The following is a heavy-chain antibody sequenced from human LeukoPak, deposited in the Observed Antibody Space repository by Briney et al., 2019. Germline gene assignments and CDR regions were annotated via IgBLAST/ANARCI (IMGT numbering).Heavy chain of an antibody. V-gene: IGHV3-30-3*02. CDR3: AKDRGSGYHYFDY. J-gene: IGHJ4*02. CDR2: ISYDGSNK. D-gene: IGHD3-22*01. CDR1: GFTFSRYA. Sequence: GGSLRLSCAASGFTFSRYAMHWVRQAPGKGLEWVALISYDGSNKYYADSVKGPFTISRDNSKNTLYLQMNSLRAEDTAVYYCAKDRGSGYHYFDYWGQGTLVTVSS.